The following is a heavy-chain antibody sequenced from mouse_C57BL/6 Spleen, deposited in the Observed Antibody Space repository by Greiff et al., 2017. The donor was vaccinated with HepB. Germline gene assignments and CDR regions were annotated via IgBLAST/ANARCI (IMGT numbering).Heavy chain of an antibody. V-gene: IGHV1-81*01. CDR2: IYPRSGNT. CDR3: ARLPQGYFDV. CDR1: GYTFTSYG. J-gene: IGHJ1*03. Sequence: VQLQQSGAELARPGASVKLSCKASGYTFTSYGISWVKQRTGQGLEWIGEIYPRSGNTYYNEKFKGKATLTADKSSSTAYMELRSLTSEDSAVYFCARLPQGYFDVWGTGTTVTVSS.